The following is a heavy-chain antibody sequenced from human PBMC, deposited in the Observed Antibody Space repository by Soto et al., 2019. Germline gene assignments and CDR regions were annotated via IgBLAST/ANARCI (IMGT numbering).Heavy chain of an antibody. CDR2: IYSVGST. Sequence: EVQLVESGGGLIQPGGSLRLSCAASGFTVSGNSMTWVRQAPGKGLEWVSVIYSVGSTYYADSVKGRFTISRDTSKNTLYLQMNSLRAEDTAVYYCARGATYHDSSGYLDCWGQGTLVTVSS. CDR3: ARGATYHDSSGYLDC. V-gene: IGHV3-53*01. CDR1: GFTVSGNS. J-gene: IGHJ4*02. D-gene: IGHD3-22*01.